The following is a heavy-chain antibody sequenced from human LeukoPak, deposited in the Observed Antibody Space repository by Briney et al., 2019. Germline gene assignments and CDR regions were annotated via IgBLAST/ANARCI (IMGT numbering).Heavy chain of an antibody. D-gene: IGHD2-21*02. CDR1: GFTFSSYW. CDR3: ARDPGPSYCGGDCYIDAFDI. Sequence: GGSLRLSCAASGFTFSSYWMSWVRQAPGKGLEWVANIKKDGSEKYYVDSVKGRFTISRDNAKNSLYLQMNSLRAEDTAVYYCARDPGPSYCGGDCYIDAFDIWGQGTMVTVSS. CDR2: IKKDGSEK. J-gene: IGHJ3*02. V-gene: IGHV3-7*01.